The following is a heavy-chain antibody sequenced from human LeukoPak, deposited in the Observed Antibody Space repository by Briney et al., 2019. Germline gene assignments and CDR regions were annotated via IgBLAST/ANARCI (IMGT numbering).Heavy chain of an antibody. V-gene: IGHV1-2*02. D-gene: IGHD6-19*01. Sequence: PVKVSCKASGYTFTGYYMHWVRQAPGQGLEWMGWINPNSGGTNYAQKFQGRVTMTRDTSISTAYMELSRLRSDDTAVYYCARFGSIAVGDFDYWGQGTLVTVSS. CDR2: INPNSGGT. CDR1: GYTFTGYY. J-gene: IGHJ4*02. CDR3: ARFGSIAVGDFDY.